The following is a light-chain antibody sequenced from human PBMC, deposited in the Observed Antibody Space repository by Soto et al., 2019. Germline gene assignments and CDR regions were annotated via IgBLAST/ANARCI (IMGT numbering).Light chain of an antibody. CDR1: SSNIGGNT. CDR3: AAWDASLNGYV. V-gene: IGLV1-44*01. J-gene: IGLJ1*01. Sequence: QAVLTQPPAASWAPGQRVTSSCSTSSSNIGGNTVNWYQPVPGTAPKLLISSYDQRPSGVPDRFPGSKSGTSASLAISGLQSEDEADYYCAAWDASLNGYVFGTGTKVTVL. CDR2: SYD.